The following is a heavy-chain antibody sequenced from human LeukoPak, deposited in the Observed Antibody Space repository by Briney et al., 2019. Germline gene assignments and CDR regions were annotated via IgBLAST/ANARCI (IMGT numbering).Heavy chain of an antibody. Sequence: GESLKISCQVSGYIFTNYWIGWVRQMPGKGLESMGIIYPADSDTAYSPSFQGQVTISADKSISTVYLQWSSQKASDTAMYYCARQSRDGSKTRGYYFDYWGQGTLVTVS. CDR3: ARQSRDGSKTRGYYFDY. V-gene: IGHV5-51*01. CDR1: GYIFTNYW. CDR2: IYPADSDT. D-gene: IGHD3-10*01. J-gene: IGHJ4*02.